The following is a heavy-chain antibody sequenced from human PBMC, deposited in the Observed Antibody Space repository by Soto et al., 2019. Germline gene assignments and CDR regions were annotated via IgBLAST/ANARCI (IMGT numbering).Heavy chain of an antibody. Sequence: QVQLVQSGAEVKKPGSSVKVSCKASGGTFSSYTISWVRQAPGQGLEWMGRIIPILGIANYAQKFQGRVTITADKSTSTAYMELSSLTSEDTAVYYCARGIAAAATLVLYYYGMDVWGQWTLVTVSS. J-gene: IGHJ6*02. CDR1: GGTFSSYT. CDR2: IIPILGIA. V-gene: IGHV1-69*02. CDR3: ARGIAAAATLVLYYYGMDV. D-gene: IGHD6-13*01.